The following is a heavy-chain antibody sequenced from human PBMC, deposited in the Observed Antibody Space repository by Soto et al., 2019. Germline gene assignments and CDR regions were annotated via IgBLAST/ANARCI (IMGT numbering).Heavy chain of an antibody. V-gene: IGHV1-69*06. CDR2: IIPIFGTA. Sequence: QVQLVQSGAEVKKPGSSVKVSCKASGDTFSSYAISWVRQAPGQGLEWMGGIIPIFGTANYAQKFQGRVTITADKSTSTAYMELSSLRSEDTAVYYCASALPYCSSTSCYTTPGDYGMDVWGQGTTVTVSS. J-gene: IGHJ6*02. CDR3: ASALPYCSSTSCYTTPGDYGMDV. CDR1: GDTFSSYA. D-gene: IGHD2-2*02.